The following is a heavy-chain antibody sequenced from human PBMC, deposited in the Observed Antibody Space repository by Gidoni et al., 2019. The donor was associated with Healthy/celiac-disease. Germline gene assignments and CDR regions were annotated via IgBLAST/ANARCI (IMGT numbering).Heavy chain of an antibody. CDR1: GFTFSSYS. V-gene: IGHV3-21*01. CDR2: ISSSSSYI. CDR3: ARDARSYDFTPYFDY. J-gene: IGHJ4*02. Sequence: EVQLVESGGGLVKPGGSLRLSCAPSGFTFSSYSMNWVRQAPGKGLEWVSSISSSSSYIYYADSVKGRFTISRDNAKNSLYLQMNSLRAEDTAVYYCARDARSYDFTPYFDYWGQGTLVTVSS. D-gene: IGHD3-3*01.